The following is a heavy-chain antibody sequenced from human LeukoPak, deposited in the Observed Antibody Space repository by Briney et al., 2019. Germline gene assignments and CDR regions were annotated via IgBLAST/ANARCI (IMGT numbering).Heavy chain of an antibody. CDR2: ISYDGSNK. Sequence: GGSLRLSCAASGFTFSSYAMHWVRQAPGKGLEWVAVISYDGSNKYYADSVKGRFTISRDNSKNTLYLQMNSLRAEDTAVYYCARDKVYYYGSGALYGMDVWGQGTTVTVSS. V-gene: IGHV3-30-3*01. D-gene: IGHD3-10*01. CDR3: ARDKVYYYGSGALYGMDV. J-gene: IGHJ6*02. CDR1: GFTFSSYA.